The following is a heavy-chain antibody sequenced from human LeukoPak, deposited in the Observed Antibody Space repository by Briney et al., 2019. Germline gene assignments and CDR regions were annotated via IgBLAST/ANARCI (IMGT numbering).Heavy chain of an antibody. Sequence: SETLSLTCTVSSGSISSGDYYWSWIRQPPGKGLEWIGYIYYSGSTYYNPSLKSRVTISVDTSKNQFSLKLSSVTAADTAVYYCARGGAVAGIGYYYYMDVWGKGTTVTVSS. V-gene: IGHV4-30-4*08. CDR1: SGSISSGDYY. D-gene: IGHD6-19*01. CDR2: IYYSGST. CDR3: ARGGAVAGIGYYYYMDV. J-gene: IGHJ6*03.